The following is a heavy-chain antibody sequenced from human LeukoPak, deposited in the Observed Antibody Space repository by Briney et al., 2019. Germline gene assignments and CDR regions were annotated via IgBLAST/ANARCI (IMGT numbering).Heavy chain of an antibody. CDR2: ISSSSSTI. J-gene: IGHJ4*02. CDR1: GFTFSSYS. D-gene: IGHD2-15*01. V-gene: IGHV3-48*04. Sequence: HPGGSLRLSCAASGFTFSSYSMNWVRQAPGKGLEWVSYISSSSSTIYYADSVKGRSTISRDNAKNSLYLQMNSLRAEDTAVYYCARTPNRYCSGGSCSDFDYWGQGTLVTVSS. CDR3: ARTPNRYCSGGSCSDFDY.